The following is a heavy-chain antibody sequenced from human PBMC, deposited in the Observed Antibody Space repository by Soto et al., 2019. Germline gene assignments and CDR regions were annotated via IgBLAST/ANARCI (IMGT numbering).Heavy chain of an antibody. CDR1: GAALSSGGYF. CDR3: VRYYGSGSFHNWFDP. D-gene: IGHD3-10*01. V-gene: IGHV4-61*08. J-gene: IGHJ5*02. CDR2: IYYSGIT. Sequence: SETLSLTCTVSGAALSSGGYFYTWIRQPPGKGLEWIGYIYYSGITNYNPSLKSRVTISKDTSKNQFSLKVTSVTAADTAVYYCVRYYGSGSFHNWFDPWGQGSLVTVSS.